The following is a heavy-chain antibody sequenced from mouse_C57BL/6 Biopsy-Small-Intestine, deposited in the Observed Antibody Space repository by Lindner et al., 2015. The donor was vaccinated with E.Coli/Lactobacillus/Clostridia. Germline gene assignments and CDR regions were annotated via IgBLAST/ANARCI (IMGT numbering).Heavy chain of an antibody. D-gene: IGHD2-3*01. CDR2: IIPILGIA. V-gene: IGHV1-81*01. CDR3: ARVTEMATNFDY. J-gene: IGHJ4*01. CDR1: GGTFSSYA. Sequence: SVKVSCKAPGGTFSSYAISWVRQAPGQGLEWMGRIIPILGIANYAQKFQGRVTITADKSTSTAYMELSSLRSEDTAVYYCARVTEMATNFDYWGQGTLVTVSS.